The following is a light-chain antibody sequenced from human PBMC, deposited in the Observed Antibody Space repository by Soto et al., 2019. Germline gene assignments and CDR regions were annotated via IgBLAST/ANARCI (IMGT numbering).Light chain of an antibody. V-gene: IGKV1-39*01. CDR2: AAS. J-gene: IGKJ5*01. CDR3: QQSYSTLSLS. Sequence: DIQMTQSPSSLSASVGDRVTITCRASESISRHLNWYQQKPGKAPNLLIYAASTLQNGVPSRFSGSGSGTDLTLTISSLQPEDFATYYCQQSYSTLSLSFGQGTRLEIK. CDR1: ESISRH.